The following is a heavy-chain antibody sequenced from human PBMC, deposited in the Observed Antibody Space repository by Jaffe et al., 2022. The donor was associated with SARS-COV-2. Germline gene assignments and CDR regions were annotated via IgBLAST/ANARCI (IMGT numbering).Heavy chain of an antibody. D-gene: IGHD4-4*01. V-gene: IGHV3-23*01. J-gene: IGHJ4*02. CDR3: ARVPSFFFDFYSNFDY. CDR1: GFTFSSSA. CDR2: ITAGGGTT. Sequence: EVQLMESGGGLVQPGGSLRLSCATSGFTFSSSAMSWVRQAPGEGLEWVSAITAGGGTTYYADSVKGRFIISRDNSKNTVYLQMNSLRVEDTATYYCARVPSFFFDFYSNFDYWGQGTLVTVSS.